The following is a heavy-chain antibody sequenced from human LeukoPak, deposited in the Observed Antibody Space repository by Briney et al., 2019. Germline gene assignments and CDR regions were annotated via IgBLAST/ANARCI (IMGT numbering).Heavy chain of an antibody. CDR2: IIPIFGTA. Sequence: EASVKVSCKASGGTFSSYAISWVRQAPGQGLEWMGGIIPIFGTANYAQKFQGRVTITTDESTSTAYMELSSLRSEDTAVYYCAIHAPDIAVAVTFDPWGQGTLVTVSS. CDR3: AIHAPDIAVAVTFDP. J-gene: IGHJ5*02. D-gene: IGHD6-19*01. V-gene: IGHV1-69*05. CDR1: GGTFSSYA.